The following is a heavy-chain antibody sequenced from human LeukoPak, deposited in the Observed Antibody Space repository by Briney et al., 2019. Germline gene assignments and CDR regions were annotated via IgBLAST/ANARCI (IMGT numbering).Heavy chain of an antibody. CDR3: ATRPLGPGDFDY. V-gene: IGHV4-59*01. J-gene: IGHJ4*01. Sequence: PSETLSLTCTVSGGSISSYYWSWIRQPPGKGLEWIGYIYYSGSTNYNPSLKSRVTISVDTSKNQFSLKLSSVTAADTAVYYCATRPLGPGDFDYWGQGTLVTVSS. D-gene: IGHD1-1*01. CDR1: GGSISSYY. CDR2: IYYSGST.